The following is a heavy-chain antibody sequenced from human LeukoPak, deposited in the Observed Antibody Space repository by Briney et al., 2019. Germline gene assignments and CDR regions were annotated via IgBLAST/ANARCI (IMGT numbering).Heavy chain of an antibody. V-gene: IGHV3-11*06. CDR2: ISSSSSYI. CDR3: ARDLKGPIRNYYYYGMDV. CDR1: GFTFSDYY. Sequence: TGGSLRLSCAASGFTFSDYYMSWIRQAPGKGLEWVSSISSSSSYIYYADSVTGRFTISRDNAKNSLYLQMNSLRAEDTAVYYCARDLKGPIRNYYYYGMDVWGQGTTVTVSS. D-gene: IGHD2-2*02. J-gene: IGHJ6*02.